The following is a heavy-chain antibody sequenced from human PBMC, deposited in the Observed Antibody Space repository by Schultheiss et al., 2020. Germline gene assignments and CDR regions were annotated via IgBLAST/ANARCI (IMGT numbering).Heavy chain of an antibody. J-gene: IGHJ6*02. CDR2: IIPIFGTA. CDR1: GGTFSSYA. CDR3: ARDPGIAAAGTRGDYYYYGMDV. V-gene: IGHV1-69*01. D-gene: IGHD6-13*01. Sequence: AVKVSCKASGGTFSSYAMHWVRQAPGQRLEWMGGIIPIFGTANYAQKFQGRVTITADESTSTAYMELSSLRSEDTAVYYCARDPGIAAAGTRGDYYYYGMDVWGQGTTVTVSS.